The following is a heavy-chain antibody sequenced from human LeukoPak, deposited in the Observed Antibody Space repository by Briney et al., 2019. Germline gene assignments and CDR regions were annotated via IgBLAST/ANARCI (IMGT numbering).Heavy chain of an antibody. CDR1: GFTFSDYY. CDR3: ARVGKWELPTNSPFDY. J-gene: IGHJ4*02. Sequence: GGSLRLSCAASGFTFSDYYMSWIRQAPGKGLEWVSYISSSGSIIYYADSVKGRFTISRDNAKNLLYLQMNSLRAEDTAVYYCARVGKWELPTNSPFDYWGQGTLVTVSS. V-gene: IGHV3-11*01. CDR2: ISSSGSII. D-gene: IGHD1-26*01.